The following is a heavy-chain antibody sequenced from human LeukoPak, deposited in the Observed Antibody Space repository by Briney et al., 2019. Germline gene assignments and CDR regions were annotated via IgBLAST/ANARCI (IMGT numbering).Heavy chain of an antibody. Sequence: GGSLRLSCGASGFTFTRFWMNWVRQAPGRGLEWVANIDPDGSHKYYVDSVKGRFTISRDNAKNSVYLQMNSLRAEDTAVYYCXXXDXXXXPWAYWXXGXLVSVSS. CDR1: GFTFTRFW. CDR3: XXXDXXXXPWAY. J-gene: IGHJ4*02. CDR2: IDPDGSHK. V-gene: IGHV3-7*01.